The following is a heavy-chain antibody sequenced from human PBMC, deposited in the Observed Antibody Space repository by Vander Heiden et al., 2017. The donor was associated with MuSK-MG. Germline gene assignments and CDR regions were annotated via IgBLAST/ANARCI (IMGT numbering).Heavy chain of an antibody. CDR2: IKQDGSEK. CDR1: GFTFSSYW. CDR3: ARDLGIAAAGDAFDI. J-gene: IGHJ3*02. D-gene: IGHD6-13*01. V-gene: IGHV3-7*04. Sequence: EVQLVESGGGLVQPGGSLRLSCAASGFTFSSYWMSWVRQAPGKGLEWVANIKQDGSEKYYVDSVKGRFTISRDNAKNSLYLQMNSLRAEDTAVYYCARDLGIAAAGDAFDIWGQGTMVTVSS.